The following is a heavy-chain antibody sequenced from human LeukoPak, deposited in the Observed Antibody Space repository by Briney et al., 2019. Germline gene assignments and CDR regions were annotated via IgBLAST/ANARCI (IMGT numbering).Heavy chain of an antibody. CDR3: ARAGVEMAYFDY. V-gene: IGHV4-59*08. J-gene: IGHJ4*02. CDR2: IYHSGST. Sequence: SETLSLTCTVSGGSISSYYWSWIRQPPGKGLEWIGSIYHSGSTYYNPSLKSRVTISVDTSKNQFSLKLSSVTAADTAVYYCARAGVEMAYFDYWGQGTLVTVSS. D-gene: IGHD5-24*01. CDR1: GGSISSYY.